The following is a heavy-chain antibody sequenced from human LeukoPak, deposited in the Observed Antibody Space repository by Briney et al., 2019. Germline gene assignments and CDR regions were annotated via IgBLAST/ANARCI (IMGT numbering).Heavy chain of an antibody. J-gene: IGHJ4*02. Sequence: GRSLRLSCAASGYTFTSYAMNWVRQAPGQGLEWMGWINTNTGNPTYAQGFTGRFVFSLDTSVSTAYLQISSLKAEDTAVYYCATTELLRYSYGFFGYWGQGTLATVSS. CDR3: ATTELLRYSYGFFGY. D-gene: IGHD5-18*01. CDR2: INTNTGNP. CDR1: GYTFTSYA. V-gene: IGHV7-4-1*02.